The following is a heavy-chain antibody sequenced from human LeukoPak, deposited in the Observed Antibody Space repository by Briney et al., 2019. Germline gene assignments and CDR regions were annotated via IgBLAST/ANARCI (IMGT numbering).Heavy chain of an antibody. D-gene: IGHD3-22*01. V-gene: IGHV1-18*01. CDR1: GYTFTSYG. Sequence: ASVKVSCKASGYTFTSYGISWVRQAPGQGLEWMGWISAYNGNTNYAQKLQGRVTMTTDTSTSTAYMELRSLRSDDTAVYYCARVYYYDSSGYPAPDYWGQGTLVTVSS. J-gene: IGHJ4*02. CDR3: ARVYYYDSSGYPAPDY. CDR2: ISAYNGNT.